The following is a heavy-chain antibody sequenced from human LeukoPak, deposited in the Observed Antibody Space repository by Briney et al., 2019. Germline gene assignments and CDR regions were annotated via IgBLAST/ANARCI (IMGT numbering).Heavy chain of an antibody. Sequence: TSQTLSLTCTVSGGSISSGSYYWSWIRQPAGKGLEWIGSIYYSGSTYYNPSLKSRVTISVDTSKNQFSLKLSSVTAADTAVYYCARRIAAAGTFDAFDIWGQGTMVTVSS. CDR1: GGSISSGSYY. V-gene: IGHV4-30-2*03. CDR3: ARRIAAAGTFDAFDI. J-gene: IGHJ3*02. CDR2: IYYSGST. D-gene: IGHD6-13*01.